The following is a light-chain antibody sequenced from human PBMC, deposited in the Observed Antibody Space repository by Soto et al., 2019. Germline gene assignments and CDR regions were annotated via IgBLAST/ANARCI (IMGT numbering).Light chain of an antibody. CDR2: AAS. V-gene: IGKV1-5*01. J-gene: IGKJ1*01. CDR3: KQYNTYRT. Sequence: DIQMTQSPSSLSASVGDRVTITCRASQSISSYLNWYQQEPGKAPKLMIYAASSLESGVQSRFSGSGSGTESTLTISSLQPDDFATYYCKQYNTYRTFGQGTKVDIK. CDR1: QSISSY.